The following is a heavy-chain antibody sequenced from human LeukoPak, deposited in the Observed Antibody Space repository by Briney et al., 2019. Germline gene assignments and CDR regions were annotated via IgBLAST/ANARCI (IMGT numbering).Heavy chain of an antibody. J-gene: IGHJ6*03. CDR2: INHSGST. D-gene: IGHD3-3*01. V-gene: IGHV4-34*01. Sequence: SETLSLTCAVYGGSFSGYYLSWIRQPPGKGLEWIGEINHSGSTNYNPSLKSRVTISVDTSKNQFSLKLSSVTAADTAVYYCARVLTIFGVVKGYYYMDVWGKGTTVTVSS. CDR3: ARVLTIFGVVKGYYYMDV. CDR1: GGSFSGYY.